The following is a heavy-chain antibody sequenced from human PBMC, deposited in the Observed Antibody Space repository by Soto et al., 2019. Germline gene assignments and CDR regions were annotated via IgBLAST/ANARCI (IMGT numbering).Heavy chain of an antibody. J-gene: IGHJ4*02. V-gene: IGHV3-53*05. Sequence: GGSLRLSCAASGFTVRSYHMTWVRQAPGKGLEWVSLIYSGGSTYYADSVKGRFTISRDNSKNTLYLQMNSLRAEDTAVYYCARDTPYDSSGYSPTDWGQGTLVTVSS. CDR3: ARDTPYDSSGYSPTD. D-gene: IGHD3-22*01. CDR1: GFTVRSYH. CDR2: IYSGGST.